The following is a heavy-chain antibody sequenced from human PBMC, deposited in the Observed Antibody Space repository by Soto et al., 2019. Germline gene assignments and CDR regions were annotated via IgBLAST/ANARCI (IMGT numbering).Heavy chain of an antibody. CDR1: GGYSSGYY. Sequence: PSETLSLTRTVSGGYSSGYYGSWILQPPGKGLEWIGYIYYSGSTNYNPSLKSRVTISLDTSKNQFSLKLSSVTAADTPVYYCSRLGSYSQSLDPSGERPLLTGSS. J-gene: IGHJ5*02. CDR3: SRLGSYSQSLDP. V-gene: IGHV4-59*08. CDR2: IYYSGST. D-gene: IGHD3-10*01.